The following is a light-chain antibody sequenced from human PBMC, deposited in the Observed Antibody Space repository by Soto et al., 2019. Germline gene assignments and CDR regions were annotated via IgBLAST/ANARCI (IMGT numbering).Light chain of an antibody. CDR3: QQRTDGWT. Sequence: EIVLTQSPATLSLSPGERATLSCRASQSVSSSLGCYQQKPGQPPRLLIYDASKRVTVIPARFSGSGSGTDFTLAISSLEPEDFAVYFCQQRTDGWTFGQGTKVEIK. V-gene: IGKV3-11*01. J-gene: IGKJ1*01. CDR2: DAS. CDR1: QSVSSS.